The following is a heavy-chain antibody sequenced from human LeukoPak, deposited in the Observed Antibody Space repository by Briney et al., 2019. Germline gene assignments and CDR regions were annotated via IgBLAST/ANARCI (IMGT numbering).Heavy chain of an antibody. J-gene: IGHJ4*02. CDR3: ARDPGGDNWGSSYYFDY. V-gene: IGHV3-30-3*01. CDR2: ISYDGSNK. D-gene: IGHD7-27*01. CDR1: GFTFNSYT. Sequence: GGSLRLSCAASGFTFNSYTLHWVRQAPGKGLEWVAVISYDGSNKYYADSVKGRFTISRDNSKNTLYLQMNSLRPEDTAVYYCARDPGGDNWGSSYYFDYWGQGTLVTVSS.